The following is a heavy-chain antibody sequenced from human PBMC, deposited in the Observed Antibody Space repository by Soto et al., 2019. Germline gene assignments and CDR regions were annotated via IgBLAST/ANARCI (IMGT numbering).Heavy chain of an antibody. Sequence: PETLSLTCTVSGDSISVSGESNNNHYWSWVRQPPGKGLEWIGSIYYSGATNYNPSLKSRVTMSADTSKNKFSRNLSSVTAADTAIYYCATGGRGYSSSFPRFYFEYWGHGTLVTVSS. CDR1: GDSISVSGESNNNHY. D-gene: IGHD5-18*01. J-gene: IGHJ4*01. V-gene: IGHV4-59*11. CDR2: IYYSGAT. CDR3: ATGGRGYSSSFPRFYFEY.